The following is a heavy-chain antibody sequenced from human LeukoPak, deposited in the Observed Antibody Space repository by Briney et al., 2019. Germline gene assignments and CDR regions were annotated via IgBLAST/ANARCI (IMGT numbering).Heavy chain of an antibody. V-gene: IGHV4-39*07. CDR2: IYYSGST. J-gene: IGHJ4*02. D-gene: IGHD3-22*01. CDR3: ARDGTGYYGSSGYYYFDY. CDR1: GGSISSSSYY. Sequence: PSETLSLTCTVSGGSISSSSYYWGWIRQPPGKGLEWIGSIYYSGSTYYNPSLKSRVTMSVDTSKNQFSLKLSSVTAADTAVYYCARDGTGYYGSSGYYYFDYWGQGTLVTVSS.